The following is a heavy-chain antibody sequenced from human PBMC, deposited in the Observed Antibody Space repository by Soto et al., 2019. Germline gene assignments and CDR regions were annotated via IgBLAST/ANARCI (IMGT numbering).Heavy chain of an antibody. CDR2: INPSGGST. Sequence: ASVKVSCKASGYTFTSYYMHWVRQAPGQGLEWMGIINPSGGSTSYAQKFQGRVTMTRDTSTSTVYMELSSLRSEDTAVYYCARDSEYQLLSHWFDPWGQGTLVTVSS. CDR3: ARDSEYQLLSHWFDP. D-gene: IGHD2-2*01. V-gene: IGHV1-46*03. J-gene: IGHJ5*02. CDR1: GYTFTSYY.